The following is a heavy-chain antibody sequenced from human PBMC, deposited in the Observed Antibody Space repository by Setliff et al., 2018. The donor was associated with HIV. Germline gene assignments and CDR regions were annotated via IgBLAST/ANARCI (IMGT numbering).Heavy chain of an antibody. D-gene: IGHD3-3*01. Sequence: SVKVSCKASRRTFNSHTINWVRQAPGQGLDWMGRIIPVLGVANYAQRFQGKVTITADKSTSTAYMELTSLRFDDTAMYYCVRGVQSPPHYSYYYMDVWGEGTMVTVSS. CDR1: RRTFNSHT. CDR3: VRGVQSPPHYSYYYMDV. V-gene: IGHV1-69*02. J-gene: IGHJ6*03. CDR2: IIPVLGVA.